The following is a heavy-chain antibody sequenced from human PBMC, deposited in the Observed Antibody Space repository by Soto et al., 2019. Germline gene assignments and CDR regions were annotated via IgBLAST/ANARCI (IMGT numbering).Heavy chain of an antibody. Sequence: PSETLSLTCTVSGGSISSYYWSWIRQPPGKGLEWIGYIYYSGSTNYNPSLKSRVTISVDTSKNQFSLKLSSVTAADTAAYYCARSVTYDYIWGSYRQTPSEYFQHWGQGTLVTVSS. D-gene: IGHD3-16*02. J-gene: IGHJ1*01. V-gene: IGHV4-59*01. CDR3: ARSVTYDYIWGSYRQTPSEYFQH. CDR1: GGSISSYY. CDR2: IYYSGST.